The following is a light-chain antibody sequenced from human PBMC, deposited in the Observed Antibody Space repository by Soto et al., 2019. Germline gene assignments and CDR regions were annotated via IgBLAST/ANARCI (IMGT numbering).Light chain of an antibody. CDR1: NIGSDS. CDR2: DDS. V-gene: IGLV3-21*02. Sequence: SYDLTQHPSVSVAPGQTARITCGGDNIGSDSVHWYQQKPGQAPLLVVYDDSDRPSGIPERFSGFSYGNTATLTISRVEAGDEADYYYQVWDGSSDHYVFGTGTKSPS. J-gene: IGLJ1*01. CDR3: QVWDGSSDHYV.